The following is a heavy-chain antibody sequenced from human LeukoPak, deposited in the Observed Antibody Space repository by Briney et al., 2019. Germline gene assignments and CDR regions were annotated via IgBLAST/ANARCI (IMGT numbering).Heavy chain of an antibody. D-gene: IGHD5-12*01. CDR1: GYTFTGYY. Sequence: ASLKVSCKASGYTFTGYYMHWVRQAPGQGLEWMGWINPNSGGTNYAQKFQGRVTMTRDTSISTAYMELSRLRSDDTAVYYCARDLVFAGGGYSGYDTPNWFDPWGQGTLVTVSS. V-gene: IGHV1-2*02. CDR3: ARDLVFAGGGYSGYDTPNWFDP. J-gene: IGHJ5*02. CDR2: INPNSGGT.